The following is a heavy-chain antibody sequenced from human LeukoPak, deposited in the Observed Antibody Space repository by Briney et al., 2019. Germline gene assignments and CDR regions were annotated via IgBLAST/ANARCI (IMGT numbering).Heavy chain of an antibody. D-gene: IGHD4-17*01. CDR1: GFTFSDYG. CDR3: ARGPTVITFNAFDV. Sequence: GGSLRLSCAASGFTFSDYGMYWVRQAPGKGLEHVSGISNTGTYTYYANSVKGRFTISRDNSKNTLYLQMGSLRDEDMAVYYCARGPTVITFNAFDVWGQGTMVTVSS. V-gene: IGHV3-64*01. J-gene: IGHJ3*01. CDR2: ISNTGTYT.